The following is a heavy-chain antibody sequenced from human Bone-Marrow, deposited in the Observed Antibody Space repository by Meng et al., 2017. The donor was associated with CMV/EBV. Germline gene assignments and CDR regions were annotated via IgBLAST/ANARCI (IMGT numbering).Heavy chain of an antibody. CDR1: GFTFSSYT. Sequence: GESLKISCAASGFTFSSYTMHWVRQAPGKGLEWVAVISYDGSSKFYAGSVKGRSTISRDNSKNTLYLQMNSLRAEDTAVYYCARVRGNYVWYFDYWGPGTLVTGYS. CDR3: ARVRGNYVWYFDY. CDR2: ISYDGSSK. V-gene: IGHV3-30-3*01. J-gene: IGHJ4*02. D-gene: IGHD3-16*01.